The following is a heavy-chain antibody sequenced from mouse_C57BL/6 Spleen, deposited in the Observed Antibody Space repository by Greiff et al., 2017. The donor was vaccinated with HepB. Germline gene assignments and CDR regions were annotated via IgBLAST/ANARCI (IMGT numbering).Heavy chain of an antibody. CDR3: ARMGRTNYYAMDY. D-gene: IGHD4-1*01. CDR1: GYTFTSYW. CDR2: IDPSDSYT. Sequence: QVQLQQPGAELVMPGASVKLSCKASGYTFTSYWMHWVKQRPGQGLEWIGEIDPSDSYTNYNQKFKGKSTLTVDKSSSTAYMQLSSLTSEDSAVYYCARMGRTNYYAMDYWGQGTSVTVSS. J-gene: IGHJ4*01. V-gene: IGHV1-69*01.